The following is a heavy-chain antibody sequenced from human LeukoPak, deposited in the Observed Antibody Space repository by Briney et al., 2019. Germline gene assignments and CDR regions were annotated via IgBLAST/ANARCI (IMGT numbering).Heavy chain of an antibody. CDR3: ARGSGYDILTGYSNFDY. CDR1: GFTFSSYA. D-gene: IGHD3-9*01. V-gene: IGHV3-23*01. Sequence: GGSLRLSCAASGFTFSSYAMSWVRQAPGKGLEGVSAISGGGGSTYYADSVKGRFTISRDNSKNTLYLQMNSLGAEDTAVYYCARGSGYDILTGYSNFDYWGQGTLVTVSS. J-gene: IGHJ4*02. CDR2: ISGGGGST.